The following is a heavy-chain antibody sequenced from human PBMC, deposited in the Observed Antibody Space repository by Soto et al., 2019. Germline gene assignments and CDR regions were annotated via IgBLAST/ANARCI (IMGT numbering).Heavy chain of an antibody. V-gene: IGHV4-30-2*01. CDR2: MYHSGST. J-gene: IGHJ3*02. CDR1: GGSISSGAYS. D-gene: IGHD3-10*01. CDR3: ARVWGGAFDI. Sequence: SQTLSLTSAVSGGSISSGAYSWSWIRQPPGKGLEWIGYMYHSGSTYYNPSLKSRVTISIDRSKNQFSLKLSSVTAADTAVYYCARVWGGAFDIWGQGTMVT.